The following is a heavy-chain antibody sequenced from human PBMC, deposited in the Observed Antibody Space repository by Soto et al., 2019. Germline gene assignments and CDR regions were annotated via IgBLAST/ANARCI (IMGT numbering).Heavy chain of an antibody. V-gene: IGHV4-39*01. CDR3: ARHGRPMVRGVIHQAFGY. CDR2: IYYSGIT. D-gene: IGHD3-10*01. CDR1: GGSISSSSYY. J-gene: IGHJ4*02. Sequence: PSETLSLTCTVSGGSISSSSYYWGGIGHPPGKGLEWIGSIYYSGITYYNPSLKSRVTISVDTSKNQFSLKLSSVTAADTAVYYCARHGRPMVRGVIHQAFGYWGQGTLVTVSS.